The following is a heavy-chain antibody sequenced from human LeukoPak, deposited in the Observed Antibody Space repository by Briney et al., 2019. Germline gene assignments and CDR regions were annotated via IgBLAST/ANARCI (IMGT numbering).Heavy chain of an antibody. Sequence: GGSPRLSCAASGFPFSDHYMDWVRQAPGKGLEWVGRARNKGNIYTTEYAASVKGRFTISRDDLKNSLYLQMNSLKTEDTAVYYCARSSSVGSGDYWGGAHWYLDLWGRGALVTVSS. V-gene: IGHV3-72*01. CDR2: ARNKGNIYTT. CDR3: ARSSSVGSGDYWGGAHWYLDL. J-gene: IGHJ2*01. CDR1: GFPFSDHY. D-gene: IGHD3-3*01.